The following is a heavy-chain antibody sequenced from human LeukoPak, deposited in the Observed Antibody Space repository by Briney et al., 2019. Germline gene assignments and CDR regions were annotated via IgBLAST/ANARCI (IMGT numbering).Heavy chain of an antibody. CDR3: AKGHGGDYYSSFDY. V-gene: IGHV3-30*18. CDR2: ISYDGSNK. Sequence: PGGSLRLSCAASGFTFSSYGMHWVRQAPGKGLEWVAVISYDGSNKYYADSVKGRFTISRDNSKNTLYLQMNSLRAEDTAVYYCAKGHGGDYYSSFDYWGQGTLVTVSS. J-gene: IGHJ4*02. D-gene: IGHD2-21*01. CDR1: GFTFSSYG.